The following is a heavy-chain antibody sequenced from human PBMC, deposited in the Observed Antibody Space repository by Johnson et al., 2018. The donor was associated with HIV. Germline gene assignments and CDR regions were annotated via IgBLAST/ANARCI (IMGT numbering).Heavy chain of an antibody. CDR2: ISSGGRT. CDR1: GFTVSSNY. Sequence: MLLVESGGGLVQPGGALRLSCAASGFTVSSNYMSWVRQAPGKGLEWVSAISSGGRTYYADSVKGRFTISRDNSNNTLDLQMNSLRAEDTAVYYCARDRAIGVAYDAFDIWGQGTMVPVSS. CDR3: ARDRAIGVAYDAFDI. V-gene: IGHV3-66*02. D-gene: IGHD3-22*01. J-gene: IGHJ3*02.